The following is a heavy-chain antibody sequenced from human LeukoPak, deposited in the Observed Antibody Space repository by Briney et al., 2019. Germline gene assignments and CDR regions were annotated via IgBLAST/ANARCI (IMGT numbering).Heavy chain of an antibody. CDR3: ARGYDYVWGSYRLHNDY. Sequence: ASVKVSCKASGYTFTSYGITWVRPAPGHGLEWVGWISAYNDNTNYAQKFQGRVTMTTDTSTSTAYMELRSLRSDDTAVYYCARGYDYVWGSYRLHNDYWGQGTLVTVSS. J-gene: IGHJ4*02. D-gene: IGHD3-16*02. V-gene: IGHV1-18*01. CDR1: GYTFTSYG. CDR2: ISAYNDNT.